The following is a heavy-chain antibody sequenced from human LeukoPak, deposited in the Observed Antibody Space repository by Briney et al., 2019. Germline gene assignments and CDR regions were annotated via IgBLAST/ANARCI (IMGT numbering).Heavy chain of an antibody. J-gene: IGHJ3*02. D-gene: IGHD2-2*01. CDR2: ARNKANSYTT. CDR3: ARVRYCSSTTCRGAFDI. Sequence: GGSLRLSCAASGFTFSSYAMSWVRQAPGKGLEWVGRARNKANSYTTEYAASVKDRFTISRDDSQNSLYLQMHSLKTEDTAVYYCARVRYCSSTTCRGAFDIWGQGTMVTVTS. V-gene: IGHV3-72*01. CDR1: GFTFSSYA.